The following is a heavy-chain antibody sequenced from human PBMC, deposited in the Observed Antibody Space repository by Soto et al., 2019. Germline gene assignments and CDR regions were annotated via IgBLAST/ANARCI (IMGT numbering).Heavy chain of an antibody. V-gene: IGHV1-69*13. CDR2: IIPIFGTA. J-gene: IGHJ5*02. D-gene: IGHD1-26*01. Sequence: SVKVSCKASGGTFSSYAISWVRQAPGQGLDWMGGIIPIFGTANYAQKFQGRVTITADESTSTAYMELSSLRSEDTAVYYCATKSGSYQNSLHGHNWFDPWGQGTLVTVSS. CDR1: GGTFSSYA. CDR3: ATKSGSYQNSLHGHNWFDP.